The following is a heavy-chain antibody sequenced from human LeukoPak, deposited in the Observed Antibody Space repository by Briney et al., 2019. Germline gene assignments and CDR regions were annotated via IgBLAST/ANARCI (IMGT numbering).Heavy chain of an antibody. CDR3: ARGYSFSLDS. CDR1: GFTLSTYW. V-gene: IGHV3-74*03. CDR2: ISSDGSTT. Sequence: GGSLRLSCAASGFTLSTYWMHWVRQGPGKGLVWVSTISSDGSTTKYVDSVKGRFTISRDNAKNTLYLQMNSLRAEDTAVYYCARGYSFSLDSWGQGTLVTVSS. J-gene: IGHJ4*02. D-gene: IGHD5-18*01.